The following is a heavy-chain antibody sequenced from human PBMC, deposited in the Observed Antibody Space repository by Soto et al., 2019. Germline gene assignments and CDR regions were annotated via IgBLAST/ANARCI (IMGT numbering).Heavy chain of an antibody. Sequence: ASVKVSCKASGGTFSSYAISWVRQAPGQGLEWMGGIIPIFGTANYAQKFQGRVTITADESTSTAYMELSSLRSEDTAVYYCARVWVYCSGGSCYFPSNGMDVWGQGTTVTVSS. CDR1: GGTFSSYA. CDR3: ARVWVYCSGGSCYFPSNGMDV. J-gene: IGHJ6*02. CDR2: IIPIFGTA. V-gene: IGHV1-69*13. D-gene: IGHD2-15*01.